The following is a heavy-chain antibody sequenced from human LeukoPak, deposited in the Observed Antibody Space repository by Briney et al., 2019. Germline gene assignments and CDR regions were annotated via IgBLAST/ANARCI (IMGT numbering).Heavy chain of an antibody. Sequence: PGGSLRLSCAASGFTFSSYSKNWVRQAPGKGLEWVSSISSSSSYIYYADSVKGRFTISRDNAKNSLYLQMNSLRAEDTAVYYCASVGYSSSSGLDPWGQGTLVTVSS. CDR1: GFTFSSYS. CDR3: ASVGYSSSSGLDP. CDR2: ISSSSSYI. V-gene: IGHV3-21*01. J-gene: IGHJ5*02. D-gene: IGHD6-13*01.